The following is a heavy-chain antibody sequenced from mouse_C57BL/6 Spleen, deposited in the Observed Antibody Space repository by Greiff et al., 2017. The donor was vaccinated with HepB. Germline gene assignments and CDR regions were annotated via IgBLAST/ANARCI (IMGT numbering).Heavy chain of an antibody. J-gene: IGHJ4*01. CDR3: ARRWPTTVVDYYAMDY. CDR2: IYPRSGNT. D-gene: IGHD1-1*01. V-gene: IGHV1-81*01. CDR1: GYTFTSYG. Sequence: QVQLQQSGAELARPGASVKLSCKASGYTFTSYGISWVKQRTGQGLEWIGEIYPRSGNTYYNEKFKGKATLTADKSSSTAYMELRSLTSEDSAVYFCARRWPTTVVDYYAMDYWGQGTSVTVSS.